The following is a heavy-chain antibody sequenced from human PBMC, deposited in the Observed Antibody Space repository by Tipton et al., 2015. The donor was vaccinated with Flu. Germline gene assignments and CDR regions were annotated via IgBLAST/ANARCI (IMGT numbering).Heavy chain of an antibody. CDR2: IYTSGGT. CDR3: AGEGRSSGYYSPYYCGMDD. D-gene: IGHD3-22*01. CDR1: GGSISSGSYY. Sequence: TLSLTCTVSGGSISSGSYYWSWIRQPAGKGLEWIGRIYTSGGTNYNPSLKSRVTISVDTSKNQFSLKLSSVTAADTAVYYCAGEGRSSGYYSPYYCGMDDWGQGTTVNVSS. J-gene: IGHJ6*02. V-gene: IGHV4-61*02.